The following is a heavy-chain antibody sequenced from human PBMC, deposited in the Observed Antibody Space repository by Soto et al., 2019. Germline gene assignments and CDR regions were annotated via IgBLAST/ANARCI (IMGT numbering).Heavy chain of an antibody. Sequence: QVHLVQSGAEVRKPGASVKVSCKASGYTFSSYAMHWVRQAPGQRLEWMGWINAGYGNTHSSPTFQDSVTSSRETSASTAYMELTSLRSEDTAVYYCARDTGDGTFDFWGQGTLVTVSS. CDR3: ARDTGDGTFDF. V-gene: IGHV1-3*01. CDR1: GYTFSSYA. D-gene: IGHD2-8*02. J-gene: IGHJ4*02. CDR2: INAGYGNT.